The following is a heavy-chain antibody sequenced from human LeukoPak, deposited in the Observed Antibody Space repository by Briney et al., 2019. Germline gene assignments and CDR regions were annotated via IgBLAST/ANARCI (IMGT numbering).Heavy chain of an antibody. V-gene: IGHV4-39*01. CDR3: VRHSWIQNWFDP. J-gene: IGHJ5*02. Sequence: PSETLSLTCTVSGGSISSSSYYWGWIRQPPGKGLEWIGSIYYSGSTYYNPSLKSRVTISVDTSKNQFSLKLSSVTAADTAVYYCVRHSWIQNWFDPWGQGTLVTVSS. CDR1: GGSISSSSYY. D-gene: IGHD5-18*01. CDR2: IYYSGST.